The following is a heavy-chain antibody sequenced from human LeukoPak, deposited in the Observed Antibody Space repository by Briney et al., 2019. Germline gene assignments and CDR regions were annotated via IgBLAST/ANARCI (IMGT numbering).Heavy chain of an antibody. CDR3: ARIPLNYDSSGYYYRLYYYMDV. V-gene: IGHV1-8*03. CDR1: GYTFTSYD. D-gene: IGHD3-22*01. CDR2: MNPNSGNT. J-gene: IGHJ6*03. Sequence: ASVKVSCKASGYTFTSYDINWVRQATGQGLEWMGWMNPNSGNTGYAQKFQGRVTITRNTSISTAYMELSSLRSEDTAVYYCARIPLNYDSSGYYYRLYYYMDVWGKGTTVTVSS.